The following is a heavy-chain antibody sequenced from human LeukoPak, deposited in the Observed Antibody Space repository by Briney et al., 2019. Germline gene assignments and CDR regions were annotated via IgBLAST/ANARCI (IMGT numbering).Heavy chain of an antibody. Sequence: SQTLSLTCAISGDSVSSNSAAWNWIRQSPSRGLEWLGRTYYRSKWYNDYAVSVKSRITINPDTSKNQFSLQLNSVTPEDTAVYYCAREGLTYYYDSSGYPLGLNWFDPWGQGTLVTVSS. V-gene: IGHV6-1*01. CDR2: TYYRSKWYN. CDR3: AREGLTYYYDSSGYPLGLNWFDP. CDR1: GDSVSSNSAA. J-gene: IGHJ5*02. D-gene: IGHD3-22*01.